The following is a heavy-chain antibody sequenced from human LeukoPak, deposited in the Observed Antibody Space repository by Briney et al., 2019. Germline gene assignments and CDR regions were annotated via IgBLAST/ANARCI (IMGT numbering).Heavy chain of an antibody. J-gene: IGHJ5*02. CDR3: ARDEGTPST. V-gene: IGHV3-11*04. CDR2: ISGTGTTT. D-gene: IGHD1-14*01. Sequence: GGSLRLSCVASGFTLSDYYMSWVREAPGKGLEWLSDISGTGTTTHSGDSVKGRFTISRDNAKNSLYLQMNSLRAEDTAVYYCARDEGTPSTWGQGTLVTV. CDR1: GFTLSDYY.